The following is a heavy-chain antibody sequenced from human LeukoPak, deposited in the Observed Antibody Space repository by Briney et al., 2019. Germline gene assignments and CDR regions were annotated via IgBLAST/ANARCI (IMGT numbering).Heavy chain of an antibody. CDR1: GFTFSSYS. Sequence: GGSLRLSCAASGFTFSSYSMNWVRQAPGEGLEWVSSISSSSSYIYYADSVKGRFTISRDNAKNSLYLQMNSLRAEDTAVYYCARCGGSCYHLDYWGQGTLVTVSS. D-gene: IGHD2-15*01. J-gene: IGHJ4*02. CDR3: ARCGGSCYHLDY. V-gene: IGHV3-21*01. CDR2: ISSSSSYI.